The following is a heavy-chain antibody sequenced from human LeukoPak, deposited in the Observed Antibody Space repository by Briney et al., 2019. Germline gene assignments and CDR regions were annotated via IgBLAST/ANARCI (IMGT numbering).Heavy chain of an antibody. CDR3: AASRYSSSPFDY. CDR2: IYYSGST. Sequence: SETLSLTCAVSGGSISSGGYSWSWIRQPPGKGLEWIGYIYYSGSTNYNPSLKSRVTISVDTSKNQFSLKLSSVTAADTAVYYCAASRYSSSPFDYWGQGTLVTVSS. D-gene: IGHD6-13*01. CDR1: GGSISSGGYS. V-gene: IGHV4-61*08. J-gene: IGHJ4*02.